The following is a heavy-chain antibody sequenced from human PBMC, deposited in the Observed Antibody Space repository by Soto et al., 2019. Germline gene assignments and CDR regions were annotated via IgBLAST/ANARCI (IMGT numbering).Heavy chain of an antibody. Sequence: QVQLQQWGAGLLKPSETPSLTCAVYGGSFSGYYWSWIRQPPGKGLEWIGEINHSGSTNYNPSHKSRVTISVDTSKNQFSLKLSSVTAADTAVYYCARLTIFGVVNPYYGMDVWGQGTTVTVSS. CDR3: ARLTIFGVVNPYYGMDV. V-gene: IGHV4-34*01. CDR2: INHSGST. CDR1: GGSFSGYY. J-gene: IGHJ6*02. D-gene: IGHD3-3*01.